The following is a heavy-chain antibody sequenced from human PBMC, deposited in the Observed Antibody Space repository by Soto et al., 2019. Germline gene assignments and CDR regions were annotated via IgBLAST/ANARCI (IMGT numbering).Heavy chain of an antibody. CDR2: IYYSGST. D-gene: IGHD3-16*02. J-gene: IGHJ5*02. Sequence: QVQLQESGPGLVKPSQTLSLTCTVSGGSISSGGYYWSWIRQHPGKGLEWIGYIYYSGSTYYNPSLKSRVTISVDTSKSQFSRKLSSVTAADTAVYYCARDTFELSGWCDPWGQGTLVTVSS. V-gene: IGHV4-31*03. CDR1: GGSISSGGYY. CDR3: ARDTFELSGWCDP.